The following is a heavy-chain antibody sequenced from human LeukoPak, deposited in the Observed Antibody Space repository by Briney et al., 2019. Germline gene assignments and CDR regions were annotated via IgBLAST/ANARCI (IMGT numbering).Heavy chain of an antibody. V-gene: IGHV1-69*06. CDR1: GGTFSSYA. Sequence: GASVKVSCKASGGTFSSYAISWVRQAPGQGLEWMGGIIPIFGTANYAQKFQGRVTITADKSTSTAYMELSSLRSEDTAVYYCARDPTQWLVQFFDYFDYWGQGTLVTVSS. CDR2: IIPIFGTA. CDR3: ARDPTQWLVQFFDYFDY. J-gene: IGHJ4*02. D-gene: IGHD6-19*01.